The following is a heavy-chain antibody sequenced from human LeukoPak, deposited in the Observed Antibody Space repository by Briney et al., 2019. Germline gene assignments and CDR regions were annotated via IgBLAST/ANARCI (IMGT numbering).Heavy chain of an antibody. CDR2: ISGSGGST. Sequence: GGSLRLSCAASGFTFSSYAMSWVRQAPGKGLEWVSAISGSGGSTYYADSVKGRFTISRDNSKNTLYLQMNSLRAEDTAVYYCAKEPVFNDTLTGYDYFDYWGQGTLVTVSS. D-gene: IGHD3-9*01. J-gene: IGHJ4*02. CDR3: AKEPVFNDTLTGYDYFDY. CDR1: GFTFSSYA. V-gene: IGHV3-23*01.